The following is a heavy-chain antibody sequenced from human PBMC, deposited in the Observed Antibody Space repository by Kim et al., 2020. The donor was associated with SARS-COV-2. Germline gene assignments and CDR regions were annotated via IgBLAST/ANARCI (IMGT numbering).Heavy chain of an antibody. Sequence: GGSLRLSCEASGFTFHSYSMNWVRQAPGKGLEWVSSIDSTGTYINYADSVKGRFTISRDNAKNSLYLQMNSLRVEDTAVYYCAQDRPSADGSFDYWGQGTLVTVSS. V-gene: IGHV3-21*01. CDR1: GFTFHSYS. CDR3: AQDRPSADGSFDY. CDR2: IDSTGTYI. D-gene: IGHD3-10*01. J-gene: IGHJ4*02.